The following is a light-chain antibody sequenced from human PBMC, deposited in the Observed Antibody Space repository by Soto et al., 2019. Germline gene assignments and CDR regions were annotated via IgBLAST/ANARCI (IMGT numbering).Light chain of an antibody. CDR3: QTWSTDIRV. Sequence: QLVLTQPPSASASLGASVKLTCTLSSGHNIYAIAWHQQQPEKGPRYLMKLNSDGSHSKGDGIPDRFSCSSSGAARYLTISSLQSEDEADYFCQTWSTDIRVFGGGTKLTVL. J-gene: IGLJ3*02. V-gene: IGLV4-69*01. CDR2: LNSDGSH. CDR1: SGHNIYA.